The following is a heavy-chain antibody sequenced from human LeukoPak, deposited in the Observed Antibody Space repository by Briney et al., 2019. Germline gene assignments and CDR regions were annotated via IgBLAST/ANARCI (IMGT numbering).Heavy chain of an antibody. CDR1: GGSFNGYY. CDR3: ARDCSSSWQYYMDV. CDR2: IYTSGST. J-gene: IGHJ6*03. D-gene: IGHD6-13*01. Sequence: ASETLSLTCAVFGGSFNGYYWSWIRQPAGKGLEWIGRIYTSGSTNYNPSLKSRVTISVDTSKNQFSLKLSSVTAADTAVYYCARDCSSSWQYYMDVWGKGTTVTISS. V-gene: IGHV4-4*07.